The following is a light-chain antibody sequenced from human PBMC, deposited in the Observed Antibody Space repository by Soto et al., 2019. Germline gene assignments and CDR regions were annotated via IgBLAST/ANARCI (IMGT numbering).Light chain of an antibody. CDR1: PSVPNY. CDR3: QQRNIWPPVT. CDR2: GAF. J-gene: IGKJ5*01. V-gene: IGKV3-11*01. Sequence: EIVLTQSPATLSLSPGERATLSCRASPSVPNYLAWYQQKPGQAPMLLIYGAFNRATGIPARFSGSGSGADFTLTISSLEPEYFAVYYCQQRNIWPPVTFGQGTRLEIK.